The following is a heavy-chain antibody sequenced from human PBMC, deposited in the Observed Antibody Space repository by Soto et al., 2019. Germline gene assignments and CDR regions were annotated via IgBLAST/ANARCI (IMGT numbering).Heavy chain of an antibody. J-gene: IGHJ5*02. Sequence: SETLSLTCTVSGGSISSGGYYWSWIRQHPGKGLEWIGYIYYSGSTYYNPSLKSRVTISVDTSKNQFSLKLSSVTAADTAVYYCARKGNYYGSGSYVGWFDPWGQGTLVTVSS. V-gene: IGHV4-31*03. CDR1: GGSISSGGYY. CDR2: IYYSGST. CDR3: ARKGNYYGSGSYVGWFDP. D-gene: IGHD3-10*01.